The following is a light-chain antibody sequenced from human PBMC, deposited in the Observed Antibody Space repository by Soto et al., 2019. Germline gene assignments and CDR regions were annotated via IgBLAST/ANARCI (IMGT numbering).Light chain of an antibody. Sequence: QSVLTQPPSVSAAPGQKVTISCSGNNFNVGDNSVSWYQQLPGTAPKLLIYDNNERPSEIADRFSGSKSGTSATLGITGPQTGDEADYYCGSWDISLTTYVFGTGTKLTVL. CDR2: DNN. J-gene: IGLJ1*01. CDR3: GSWDISLTTYV. CDR1: NFNVGDNS. V-gene: IGLV1-51*01.